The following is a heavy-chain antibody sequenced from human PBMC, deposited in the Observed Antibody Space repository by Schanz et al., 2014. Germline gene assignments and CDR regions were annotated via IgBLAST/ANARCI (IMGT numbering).Heavy chain of an antibody. J-gene: IGHJ1*01. V-gene: IGHV3-30*04. CDR2: ISYDGTNE. CDR1: GFTFSSYA. Sequence: QEQLVESGGGAVQPGRSLRLSCAASGFTFSSYAVDWIRQAPGQGLEWVAVISYDGTNEYYAESVKGRFTISRDNAKNSLYLQMNSLRAEDTALYYCARDTAQSCIGPSCFEYFQHWGQGALVTVSA. CDR3: ARDTAQSCIGPSCFEYFQH. D-gene: IGHD2-2*01.